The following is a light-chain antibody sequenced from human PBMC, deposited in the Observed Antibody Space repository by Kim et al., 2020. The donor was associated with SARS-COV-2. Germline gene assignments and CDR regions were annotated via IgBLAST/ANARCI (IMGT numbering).Light chain of an antibody. CDR2: DGS. V-gene: IGLV2-11*03. J-gene: IGLJ1*01. Sequence: GPFVAISWTGTSGDAGGYNSVFWHHQHPVEAPILMIYDGSKRHSGVPDRFSGSKSGNTATLTISGHKAEDEADYCCCSYAGRYSSVFGTGTKVTVL. CDR3: CSYAGRYSSV. CDR1: SGDAGGYNS.